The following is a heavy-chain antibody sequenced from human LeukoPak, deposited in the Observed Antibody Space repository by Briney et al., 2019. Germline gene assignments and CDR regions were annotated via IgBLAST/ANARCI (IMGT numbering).Heavy chain of an antibody. CDR2: ISGSGGST. CDR3: AKAGVVVITYYFDS. J-gene: IGHJ4*02. CDR1: GFTFSSYG. D-gene: IGHD3-22*01. Sequence: GGSLRLSCAASGFTFSSYGMSWVRQAPGKGLEWVSAISGSGGSTYYAASVKGRCTIFRDNSKNTPYLQMNSLLGEDTAVYYCAKAGVVVITYYFDSWGQGTLVTVSS. V-gene: IGHV3-23*01.